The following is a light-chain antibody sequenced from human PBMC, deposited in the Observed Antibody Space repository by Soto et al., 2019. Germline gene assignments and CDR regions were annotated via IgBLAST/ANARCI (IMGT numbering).Light chain of an antibody. CDR1: SSAIGGYNY. CDR3: CSYAGTSTFGV. V-gene: IGLV2-23*02. Sequence: QSVLTQPASVSGSPGQSITISCTGTSSAIGGYNYVSWYQQHPGKAPKLMIYEVSERPSGVSDRFSGSKSGNTASLTISGLQAEDEADYYCCSYAGTSTFGVFGGGTKLTVL. CDR2: EVS. J-gene: IGLJ3*02.